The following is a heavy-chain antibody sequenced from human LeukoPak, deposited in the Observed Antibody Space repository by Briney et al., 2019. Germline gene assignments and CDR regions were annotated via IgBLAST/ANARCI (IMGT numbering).Heavy chain of an antibody. J-gene: IGHJ4*02. CDR1: GGSISSSSYY. D-gene: IGHD5-18*01. V-gene: IGHV4-39*01. CDR3: ARNGCSYGTYYFDY. CDR2: IYYSGST. Sequence: SETLSLTCTVSGGSISSSSYYWGWIRQPPGNGLEWIGSIYYSGSTYYNPSLKSRVTISVDTSKNQFSLKLSSVTAADTAVYYCARNGCSYGTYYFDYWGQGTLVTVSS.